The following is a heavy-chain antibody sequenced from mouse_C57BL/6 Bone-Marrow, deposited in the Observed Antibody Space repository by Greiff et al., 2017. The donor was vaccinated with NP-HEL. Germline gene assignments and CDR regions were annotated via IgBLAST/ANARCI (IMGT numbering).Heavy chain of an antibody. D-gene: IGHD1-1*01. V-gene: IGHV1-69*01. CDR1: GYTFTSYW. J-gene: IGHJ2*01. Sequence: VQLQQSGAELVMPGASVKLSCKASGYTFTSYWMHWVKQRPGQGLEWIGEIDPSDSYTNYNQKFKGKSTLTVDKSSSTAYMQLSSLTSEDSAVYYCAREGTTVALDYWGQGTTLTVSS. CDR3: AREGTTVALDY. CDR2: IDPSDSYT.